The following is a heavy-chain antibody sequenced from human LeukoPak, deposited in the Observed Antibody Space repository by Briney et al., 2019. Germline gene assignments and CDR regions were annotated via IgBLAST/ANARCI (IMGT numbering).Heavy chain of an antibody. Sequence: SETLSLTCTVSGDSISSHFWTWIRQPPGKGLEFIGYVYYRGSTYYNTSLKSRVTISVDTSKNQFSLNLNSVTIADTAVYYCARRWATTDYYNVLEPWGQGTLVTVSS. CDR3: ARRWATTDYYNVLEP. CDR1: GDSISSHF. D-gene: IGHD1-26*01. CDR2: VYYRGST. V-gene: IGHV4-59*11. J-gene: IGHJ5*02.